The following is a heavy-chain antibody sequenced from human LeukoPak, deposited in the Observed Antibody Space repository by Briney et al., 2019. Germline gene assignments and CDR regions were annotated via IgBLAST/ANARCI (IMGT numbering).Heavy chain of an antibody. Sequence: SETLSLTCAVYGGSFSGYYWSWIRQPPGKGLEWIGEIKHSGSTNYNPSLKSRVTISVDTSKNQFSLKLSSVTAADTAVYYCARGGLDAFDIWGQGTMVTVSS. CDR2: IKHSGST. CDR1: GGSFSGYY. CDR3: ARGGLDAFDI. D-gene: IGHD3-16*01. J-gene: IGHJ3*02. V-gene: IGHV4-34*01.